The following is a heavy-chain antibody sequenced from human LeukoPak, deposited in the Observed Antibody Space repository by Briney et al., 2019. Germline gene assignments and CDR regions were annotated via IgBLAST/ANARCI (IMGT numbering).Heavy chain of an antibody. J-gene: IGHJ3*02. CDR2: IIPIFGTA. D-gene: IGHD2-2*03. Sequence: ASVKVSCKASGGTFSSYAISWVRQAPGQGLEWMGGIIPIFGTANYAQKFQGRVTITADESTSTAYMELSSLRSEDTAVYYCARDPGYCSSTSRRYKGAAFDIWGQGTMVTVSS. V-gene: IGHV1-69*13. CDR3: ARDPGYCSSTSRRYKGAAFDI. CDR1: GGTFSSYA.